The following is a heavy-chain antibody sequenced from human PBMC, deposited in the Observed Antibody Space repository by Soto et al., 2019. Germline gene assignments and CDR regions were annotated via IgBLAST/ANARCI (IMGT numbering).Heavy chain of an antibody. J-gene: IGHJ5*02. D-gene: IGHD3-3*01. Sequence: PSETLSLTCAVYGGSFSGYYWSWIRQPPGKGLEWIGEINHSGSTNYNPSLKSRVTISVDTSKNQFSLKLSSVTAADTAVYYCARVVDFWSGYYSRSFDPWGQGTLVTVSS. CDR2: INHSGST. V-gene: IGHV4-34*01. CDR3: ARVVDFWSGYYSRSFDP. CDR1: GGSFSGYY.